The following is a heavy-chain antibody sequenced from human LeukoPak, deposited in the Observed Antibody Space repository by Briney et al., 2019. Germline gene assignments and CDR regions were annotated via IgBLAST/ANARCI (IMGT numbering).Heavy chain of an antibody. D-gene: IGHD1-7*01. CDR3: ARGHNWNYLNWFDP. Sequence: GGSLRLSCAASGFNFDDYGMSWVRQAPGKGLECVSGINWNGGSTGYADSVKGRFTISRDNAKNSLYLQMNSLRAEDTALYYCARGHNWNYLNWFDPWGQGTLVTVSS. CDR2: INWNGGST. J-gene: IGHJ5*02. V-gene: IGHV3-20*04. CDR1: GFNFDDYG.